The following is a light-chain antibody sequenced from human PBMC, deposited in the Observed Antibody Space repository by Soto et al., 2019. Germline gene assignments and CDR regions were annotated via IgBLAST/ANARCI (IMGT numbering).Light chain of an antibody. CDR1: QSVSNN. V-gene: IGKV3-15*01. CDR3: QQYENWPPWT. Sequence: EVVMTQSPGTLSVSPGERATLSCRASQSVSNNLAWYQQKPGQVPRLLIYGASTRATGIPARFSGSGSGTEFTLTISSLQSEDFAVYYCQQYENWPPWTFGQGTKLEI. J-gene: IGKJ1*01. CDR2: GAS.